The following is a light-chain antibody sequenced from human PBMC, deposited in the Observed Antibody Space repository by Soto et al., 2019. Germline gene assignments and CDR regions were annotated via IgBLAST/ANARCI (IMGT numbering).Light chain of an antibody. J-gene: IGKJ1*01. CDR1: QSVSSK. V-gene: IGKV3D-15*01. CDR2: DAS. Sequence: EIVITQSPATVYVSPGERATLSCRASQSVSSKLAWYQQKPGQPPRLLIFDASNRATGIPARFSGSGSGTDFTLTISSLEPEDFAVYYCQQYGSSGTFGQGTKVDIK. CDR3: QQYGSSGT.